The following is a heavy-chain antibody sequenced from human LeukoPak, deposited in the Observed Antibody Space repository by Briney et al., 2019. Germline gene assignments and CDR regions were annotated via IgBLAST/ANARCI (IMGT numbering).Heavy chain of an antibody. V-gene: IGHV3-23*01. D-gene: IGHD3-22*01. Sequence: GGSLRLSCAASGFTFSSYAMSWVRQAPGKGLEWVSAISGSGGSTYYADSVKDRFTISRDNSKNTLYLQMNSLRAEDTAVYYCAKDPTWYYYDSSGIDYWGQGTLVTVSS. J-gene: IGHJ4*02. CDR2: ISGSGGST. CDR3: AKDPTWYYYDSSGIDY. CDR1: GFTFSSYA.